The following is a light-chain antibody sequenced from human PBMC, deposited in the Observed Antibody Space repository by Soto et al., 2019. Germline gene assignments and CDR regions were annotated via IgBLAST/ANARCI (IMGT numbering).Light chain of an antibody. V-gene: IGKV3-20*01. J-gene: IGKJ4*01. Sequence: EIVLTQSPGTLSLSPGERATLYCRASRSVSSSYLAWYQQKPGQAPRLLIYGASSRATGIPDRFSGSGSGTDFTLTISRLEPEDFAVYYCQQYGSSLLTFGGGTKVEIK. CDR2: GAS. CDR1: RSVSSSY. CDR3: QQYGSSLLT.